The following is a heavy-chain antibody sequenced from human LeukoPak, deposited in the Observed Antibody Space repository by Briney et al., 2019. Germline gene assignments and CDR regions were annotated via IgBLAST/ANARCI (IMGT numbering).Heavy chain of an antibody. CDR3: ARDRIGHHFDY. J-gene: IGHJ4*02. CDR1: GFTFSSFG. CDR2: IWYDGSNK. Sequence: GGSLRLSCAASGFTFSSFGMHWVRQAPGKGLEWVAVIWYDGSNKYYADSVKGRFTISRDNSKNTLYLQMNSLRAEDTAVYYCARDRIGHHFDYWGQGTLVTVSS. D-gene: IGHD1-26*01. V-gene: IGHV3-33*01.